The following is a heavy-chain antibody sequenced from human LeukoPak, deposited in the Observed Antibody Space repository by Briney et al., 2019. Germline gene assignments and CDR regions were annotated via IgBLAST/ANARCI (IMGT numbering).Heavy chain of an antibody. CDR3: AREGPLYSSSWYENWFDP. Sequence: ASVKVSCKASGGTFSSYAISWVRQAPGQGLEWMGWINPNSGGTNYAQKFQGRVTMTRDTSISTAYMELSRLRSDDTAVYYCAREGPLYSSSWYENWFDPWGQGTLVTVSS. J-gene: IGHJ5*02. CDR1: GGTFSSYA. V-gene: IGHV1-2*02. D-gene: IGHD6-13*01. CDR2: INPNSGGT.